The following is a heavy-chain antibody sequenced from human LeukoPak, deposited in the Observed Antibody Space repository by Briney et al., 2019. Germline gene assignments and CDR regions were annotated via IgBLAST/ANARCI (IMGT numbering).Heavy chain of an antibody. V-gene: IGHV3-23*01. J-gene: IGHJ4*02. CDR1: GFTFSSYG. CDR2: ISGSGGST. D-gene: IGHD1-7*01. Sequence: GGTLRLSCAASGFTFSSYGMSWVRQAPGKGLEWVSAISGSGGSTYYADSVKGRFTISRDNSKNTLYLQMNSLRAEDTAVYYCAKGPLPRITGTAPFDYWGQGTLVTVSS. CDR3: AKGPLPRITGTAPFDY.